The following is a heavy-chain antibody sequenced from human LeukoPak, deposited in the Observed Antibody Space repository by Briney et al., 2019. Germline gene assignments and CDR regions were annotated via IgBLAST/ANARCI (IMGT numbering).Heavy chain of an antibody. CDR3: ARARNSQGAVAGPDY. Sequence: ASVKVSCKASGGTFSSYAISWVRQAPGRGLEWMGGIIPIFCTANYAQKFQGRVTITAYKSTSTAYMELSSLRSEDTAVYYCARARNSQGAVAGPDYWGQGTLVTVSS. CDR2: IIPIFCTA. V-gene: IGHV1-69*06. J-gene: IGHJ4*01. CDR1: GGTFSSYA. D-gene: IGHD6-19*01.